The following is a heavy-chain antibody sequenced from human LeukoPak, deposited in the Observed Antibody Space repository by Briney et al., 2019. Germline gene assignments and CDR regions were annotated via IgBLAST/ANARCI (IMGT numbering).Heavy chain of an antibody. CDR1: GFTFSNAW. J-gene: IGHJ4*02. D-gene: IGHD3-22*01. V-gene: IGHV3-15*01. CDR2: IKSKTDGGTT. Sequence: GGSLRLSCAASGFTFSNAWMSWVRQAPGKGLEWVGRIKSKTDGGTTDYAAPVKGRFTISRDDSKNTLYLQMNSLKTEDTAVYYCTTDPHNYYGSSGYYGSYDYWGQGTLVTVSS. CDR3: TTDPHNYYGSSGYYGSYDY.